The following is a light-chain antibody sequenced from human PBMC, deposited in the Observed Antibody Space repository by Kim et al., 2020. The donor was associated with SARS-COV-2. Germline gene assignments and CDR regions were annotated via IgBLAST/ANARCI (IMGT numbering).Light chain of an antibody. Sequence: DIQMTQSPSSLSASVGDRVTITCQASQDISNYLNWYQQKPGKAPKLLIYDASNLETGVPSRFSGSGSGTDFTFTISSLQPEDIATYYCQKYDNLPVYTFGQGTKLDI. CDR2: DAS. CDR3: QKYDNLPVYT. J-gene: IGKJ2*01. V-gene: IGKV1-33*01. CDR1: QDISNY.